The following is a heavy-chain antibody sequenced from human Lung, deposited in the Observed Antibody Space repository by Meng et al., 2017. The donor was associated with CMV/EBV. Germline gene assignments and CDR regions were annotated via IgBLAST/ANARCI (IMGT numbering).Heavy chain of an antibody. CDR3: ARDHNWGPEY. J-gene: IGHJ4*02. Sequence: ASXXVSCKASGYTFTGHYLHWERQAPGQGLEWMGRIYPASGGTNYAQNFQGRVTMTSDTSISTAYMELSGLRSDDTALYFCARDHNWGPEYWGQGTLVTVSS. CDR2: IYPASGGT. CDR1: GYTFTGHY. D-gene: IGHD1-1*01. V-gene: IGHV1-2*02.